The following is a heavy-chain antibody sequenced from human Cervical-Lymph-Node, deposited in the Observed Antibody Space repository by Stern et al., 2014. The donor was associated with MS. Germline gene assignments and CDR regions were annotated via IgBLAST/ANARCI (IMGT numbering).Heavy chain of an antibody. CDR1: GFTFSDYY. D-gene: IGHD6-19*01. Sequence: QVQLVQSGGGLVKPGGSLRLSCATSGFTFSDYYMNWIRQAPGKGLEWIAYISGSGDTIHYIDSVKGRFNISRDNVKNTLYLQMNSLRAEDTAIYYCARDRLSGGWFLQHWGQGTLVTVSS. V-gene: IGHV3-11*01. CDR3: ARDRLSGGWFLQH. CDR2: ISGSGDTI. J-gene: IGHJ1*01.